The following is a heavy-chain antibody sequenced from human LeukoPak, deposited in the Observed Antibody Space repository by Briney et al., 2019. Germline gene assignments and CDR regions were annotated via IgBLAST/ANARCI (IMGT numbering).Heavy chain of an antibody. V-gene: IGHV1-69*13. J-gene: IGHJ4*02. CDR3: ARGVSYDIQADDGFDY. CDR1: GGTFSSYA. D-gene: IGHD3-22*01. CDR2: IIPIFAAA. Sequence: GASVTLSCTSSGGTFSSYAYSWMRQGHGQGLELKGGIIPIFAAAKYAQKFQGRATITADESTSTAYRELSSLRSEDTAVYYCARGVSYDIQADDGFDYWGQGTLVTVSS.